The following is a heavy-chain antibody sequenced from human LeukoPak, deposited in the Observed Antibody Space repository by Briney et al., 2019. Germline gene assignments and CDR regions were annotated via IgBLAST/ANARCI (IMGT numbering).Heavy chain of an antibody. V-gene: IGHV3-23*01. D-gene: IGHD5-24*01. J-gene: IGHJ4*02. CDR3: AKDYASDMATAPFDY. CDR1: GFTFSNYA. Sequence: GGSLRLSCAASGFTFSNYAMSWVRQAPGKGLEWVPVISGSGGSTYYADSVKGRFTISRDNSKTTLYLQMNSLRAEDTAVYYCAKDYASDMATAPFDYWGQGTLVTVSS. CDR2: ISGSGGST.